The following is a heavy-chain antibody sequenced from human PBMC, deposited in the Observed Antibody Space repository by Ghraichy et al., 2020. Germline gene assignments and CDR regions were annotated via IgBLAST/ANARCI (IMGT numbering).Heavy chain of an antibody. D-gene: IGHD3-22*01. J-gene: IGHJ4*02. CDR3: ARDNSYYYDSSGLDY. CDR2: IYHSGST. CDR1: GYSISSGYY. V-gene: IGHV4-38-2*02. Sequence: ESLNISCAVSGYSISSGYYWGWIRQPPGKGLEWIGSIYHSGSTYYNPSLKSRVTISVDTSKNQFSLKLSSVTAADTAVYYCARDNSYYYDSSGLDYWGQGTLVTVSS.